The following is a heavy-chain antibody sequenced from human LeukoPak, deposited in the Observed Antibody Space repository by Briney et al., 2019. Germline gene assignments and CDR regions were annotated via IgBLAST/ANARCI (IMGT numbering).Heavy chain of an antibody. J-gene: IGHJ6*02. V-gene: IGHV3-23*01. D-gene: IGHD3-10*01. CDR3: ARDYRGSGSFYYYGMDV. CDR2: ISGSGGSA. CDR1: GFTFSSYA. Sequence: PGGPLRLSCAASGFTFSSYAMSWVRQAPGKGLEWVSAISGSGGSAYYADSVKGRFTISRDNSKNTLYLQMNSLRAEDTAVYYCARDYRGSGSFYYYGMDVWGQGTTVTVSS.